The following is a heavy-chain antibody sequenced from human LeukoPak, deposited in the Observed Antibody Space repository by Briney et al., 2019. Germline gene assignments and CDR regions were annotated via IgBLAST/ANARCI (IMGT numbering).Heavy chain of an antibody. J-gene: IGHJ4*02. CDR1: GGSISSSSYY. V-gene: IGHV4-39*01. Sequence: SETLSLTCTVSGGSISSSSYYWGWIRQPPGKGLEWIVSIYYSGSTYYNPSLKSRVTISVDTSKNQFSLKLSSVTAADTAVYYCARHLGAIVGATFDYWGQGTLVTVSS. D-gene: IGHD1-26*01. CDR2: IYYSGST. CDR3: ARHLGAIVGATFDY.